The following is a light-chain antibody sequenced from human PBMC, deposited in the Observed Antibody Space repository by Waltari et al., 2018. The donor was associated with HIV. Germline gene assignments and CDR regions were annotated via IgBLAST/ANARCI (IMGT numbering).Light chain of an antibody. J-gene: IGLJ1*01. V-gene: IGLV3-25*03. CDR3: QSADTTGSLYV. CDR1: ALPKQY. Sequence: SYDLTQPPSVSVSPGQTARITCSGNALPKQYAYWSQQKPGQAPVMLIYKDTERPSGIPERFSGSSSGTTVTLTISGVQAEDEADYYCQSADTTGSLYVFGTGTKVTV. CDR2: KDT.